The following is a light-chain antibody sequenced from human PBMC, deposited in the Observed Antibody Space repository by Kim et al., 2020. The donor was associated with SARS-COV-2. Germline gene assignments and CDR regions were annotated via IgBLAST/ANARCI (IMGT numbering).Light chain of an antibody. CDR3: QQYNDWPLIS. CDR2: CAA. J-gene: IGKJ4*01. CDR1: QSVRNN. V-gene: IGKV3-15*01. Sequence: IVMTQSPATLSVSPGERVTLSCRASQSVRNNLAWYQQRPGQAPRLLLYCAATRATDIPARFSGSGSGTEFTPTIRSLQSEDLAVYYCQQYNDWPLISFGGGTKVDIK.